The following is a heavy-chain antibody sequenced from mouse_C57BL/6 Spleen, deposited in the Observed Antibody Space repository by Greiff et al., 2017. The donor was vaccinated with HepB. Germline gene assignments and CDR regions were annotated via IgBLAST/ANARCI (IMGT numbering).Heavy chain of an antibody. V-gene: IGHV2-2*01. CDR2: IWSGGST. Sequence: VMLVESGPGLVQPSQSLSITCTVSGFSLTSYGVHWVRQSPGKGLEWLGVIWSGGSTDYNAAFISRLSISKDNSKSQVFFKMNSLQADDTDIYYCARKWGYYGSFPYWYFDVWGTGTTVTVSS. D-gene: IGHD1-1*01. CDR1: GFSLTSYG. CDR3: ARKWGYYGSFPYWYFDV. J-gene: IGHJ1*03.